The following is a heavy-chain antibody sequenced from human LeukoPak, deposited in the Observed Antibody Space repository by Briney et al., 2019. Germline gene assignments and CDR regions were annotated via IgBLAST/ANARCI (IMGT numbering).Heavy chain of an antibody. CDR1: GFTFSSYA. CDR3: TRRYNYDGSGYYYVRDAFDI. V-gene: IGHV3-49*04. D-gene: IGHD3-22*01. J-gene: IGHJ3*02. Sequence: PGGTLRLSCAASGFTFSSYAMSWVRQAPGKGLEWVGFIRSKAYGGTTKNAASVKGRFTISRDDSRSIAYLQMNSLKTEDTAVYYCTRRYNYDGSGYYYVRDAFDIWGQGTMVTVSS. CDR2: IRSKAYGGTT.